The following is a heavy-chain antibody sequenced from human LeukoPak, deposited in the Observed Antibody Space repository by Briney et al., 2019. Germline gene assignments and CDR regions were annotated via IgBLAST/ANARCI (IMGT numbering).Heavy chain of an antibody. Sequence: PGGSLRLSCAASGFTFSSYAMSWVRQAPGKGLEWVSAISGSGGSTYYADSVKGRFTISRDNSKNTLYLQMNSLRAEDTAVYYCARDRPYSSSWYMIDYWGQGTLVTVSS. V-gene: IGHV3-23*01. D-gene: IGHD6-13*01. J-gene: IGHJ4*02. CDR1: GFTFSSYA. CDR3: ARDRPYSSSWYMIDY. CDR2: ISGSGGST.